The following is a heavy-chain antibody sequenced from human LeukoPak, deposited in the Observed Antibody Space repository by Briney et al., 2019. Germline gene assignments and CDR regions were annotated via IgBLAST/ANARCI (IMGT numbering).Heavy chain of an antibody. J-gene: IGHJ4*02. CDR1: GGSISSSSYY. CDR3: ARQYDYVSDS. V-gene: IGHV4-39*01. D-gene: IGHD3-16*01. Sequence: PSETLSLTCTVSGGSISSSSYYWGWIRQPPGKGLEWIGNIYPSGSTNYNPSLKSRVTISLDKSKNHFSLKLRSVTAADTAVYYCARQYDYVSDSWGQGTLVTVSS. CDR2: IYPSGST.